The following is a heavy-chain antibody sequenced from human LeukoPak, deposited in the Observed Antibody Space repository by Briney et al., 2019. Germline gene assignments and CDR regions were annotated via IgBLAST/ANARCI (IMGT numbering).Heavy chain of an antibody. CDR1: GGSIDTYY. Sequence: SETLSLTCTVSGGSIDTYYWNWIRQPPGKGLEWIGYVFHTGSTNYNPSLKSRVTISVDTSKNQFSLRLSSVTAADTAVYYCARWGTYASTSNWFDPWGQGTLVTVSS. V-gene: IGHV4-59*12. J-gene: IGHJ5*02. CDR2: VFHTGST. CDR3: ARWGTYASTSNWFDP. D-gene: IGHD2-2*01.